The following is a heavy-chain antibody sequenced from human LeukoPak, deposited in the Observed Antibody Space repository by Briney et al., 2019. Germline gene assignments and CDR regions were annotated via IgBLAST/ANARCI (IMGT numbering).Heavy chain of an antibody. CDR3: ARDDYYDSSGYPY. CDR2: IYYSGST. V-gene: IGHV4-38-2*02. CDR1: GYSISSGYY. D-gene: IGHD3-22*01. Sequence: PSETLSLTCTVSGYSISSGYYWGWIRQPPGKGLEWIGSIYYSGSTYYNPSLKSRVTISVDTSKNQFSLKLSSVTAADTAVYYCARDDYYDSSGYPYWGQGTLVTVSS. J-gene: IGHJ4*02.